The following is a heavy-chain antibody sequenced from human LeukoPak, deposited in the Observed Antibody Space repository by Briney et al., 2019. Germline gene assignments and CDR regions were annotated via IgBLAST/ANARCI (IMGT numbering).Heavy chain of an antibody. D-gene: IGHD6-13*01. CDR2: IYYSGNT. CDR1: GGSISSYY. V-gene: IGHV4-59*01. J-gene: IGHJ5*02. Sequence: PSETLSLICTVSGGSISSYYWSWIRQPPGKGLEWIGYIYYSGNTNYNPSLKSRVTISVDTSKNQFSLKLSSVTAADTAVYYCARAEPHSSSWYVPTWFDPWGQGTLVTVSS. CDR3: ARAEPHSSSWYVPTWFDP.